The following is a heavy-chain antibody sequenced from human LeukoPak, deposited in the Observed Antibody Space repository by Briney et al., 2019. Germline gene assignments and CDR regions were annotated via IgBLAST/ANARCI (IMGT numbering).Heavy chain of an antibody. D-gene: IGHD3-10*01. V-gene: IGHV3-21*01. CDR3: ARDRYGAGRYSEY. CDR2: ISGNSRYI. J-gene: IGHJ4*01. CDR1: GFNFNSYS. Sequence: GGSLRLSCAASGFNFNSYSMNWLRLNPGKGLDWVSSISGNSRYIYYGDSVKGRFTVSRDNAKNSLFLQMNSLRAEDTAVYFCARDRYGAGRYSEYWGQGTQVTVSS.